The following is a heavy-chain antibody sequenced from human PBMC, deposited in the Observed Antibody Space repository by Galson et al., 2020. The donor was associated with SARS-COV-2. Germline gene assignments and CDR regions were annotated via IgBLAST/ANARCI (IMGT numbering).Heavy chain of an antibody. V-gene: IGHV4-34*01. Sequence: SQASETLSLTCAVYGGSFSDYYWTWIRQAPGRGLEWIGEIRHSGGTSYTPSLKSPVTISVDTSKNQFSLKLRSVTAADTAEYYCARGARDITMIVVVMSSVSCHFDRWGQGTLVTVSS. D-gene: IGHD3-22*01. CDR1: GGSFSDYY. J-gene: IGHJ4*02. CDR2: IRHSGGT. CDR3: ARGARDITMIVVVMSSVSCHFDR.